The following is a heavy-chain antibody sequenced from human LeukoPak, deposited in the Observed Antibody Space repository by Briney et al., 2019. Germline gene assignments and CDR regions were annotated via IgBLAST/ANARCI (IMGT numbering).Heavy chain of an antibody. Sequence: GGSLRLSCAASGFTFSSYSMKWVRQAPGKGLEWVSSITSSSSYIYYADSVKGRFTISRDNAKNSLYLQMNSLRADDAAVYYCAKDGSYYDLDYWGQGTLVTVSS. CDR2: ITSSSSYI. D-gene: IGHD3-10*01. J-gene: IGHJ4*02. V-gene: IGHV3-21*01. CDR3: AKDGSYYDLDY. CDR1: GFTFSSYS.